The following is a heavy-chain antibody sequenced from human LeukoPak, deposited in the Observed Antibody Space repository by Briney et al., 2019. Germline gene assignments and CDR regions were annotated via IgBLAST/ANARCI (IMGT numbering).Heavy chain of an antibody. CDR1: GGTFGSHV. V-gene: IGHV1-69*05. Sequence: GASVKASCKASGGTFGSHVITWVRQAPGQGLEWMGGINPISGTANYAQKFQGRLTITTDESTSTAYMDLSSLKSEDTAVYYCARTAWLRAYYYYYLDLWGKGTTVTVSS. CDR3: ARTAWLRAYYYYYLDL. J-gene: IGHJ6*03. D-gene: IGHD5-12*01. CDR2: INPISGTA.